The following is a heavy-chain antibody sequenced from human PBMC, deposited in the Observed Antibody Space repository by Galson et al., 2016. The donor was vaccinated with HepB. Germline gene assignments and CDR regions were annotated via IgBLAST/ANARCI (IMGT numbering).Heavy chain of an antibody. CDR3: ATYWSGSYVQ. J-gene: IGHJ4*01. CDR2: IRDSGTT. V-gene: IGHV3-15*01. Sequence: SLRLSCAASGMNVNNAWMTWVRQAPGKGLEWVGRIRDSGTTDYAAPVKGRFTISRDVSRNTLSLQLNGLTTEDTGVYYCATYWSGSYVQWGQGTLVTVSS. D-gene: IGHD3-10*02. CDR1: GMNVNNAW.